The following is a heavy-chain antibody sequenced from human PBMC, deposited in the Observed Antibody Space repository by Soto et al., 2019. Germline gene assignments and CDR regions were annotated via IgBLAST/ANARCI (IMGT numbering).Heavy chain of an antibody. D-gene: IGHD2-2*01. V-gene: IGHV1-69*01. Sequence: QVQLVQSGAEVKKPGSSVKVSCKASGGTFSSYAISWVRQAPGQGLESMGGIIPIAGTANYAQKFQGRVTSTADESTSTAYMELSSLRSEDTAVYYCARSQGSSTSLEIYYYYYYGMDVWGQGTTVTVSS. CDR2: IIPIAGTA. CDR3: ARSQGSSTSLEIYYYYYYGMDV. CDR1: GGTFSSYA. J-gene: IGHJ6*02.